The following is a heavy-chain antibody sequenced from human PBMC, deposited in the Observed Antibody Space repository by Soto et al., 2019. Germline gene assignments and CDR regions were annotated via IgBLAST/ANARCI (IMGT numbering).Heavy chain of an antibody. Sequence: PGGSLRLSCAASGFTFSSYGMHWVRQAPGKGLEWVAVISYDGSNKYYADSVKGRFTISRDNSKNTLYLQMNSLRAEETAVYYCAIMEVGATWFDYWGQGTLVTVSS. J-gene: IGHJ4*02. CDR1: GFTFSSYG. CDR3: AIMEVGATWFDY. V-gene: IGHV3-30*03. CDR2: ISYDGSNK. D-gene: IGHD1-26*01.